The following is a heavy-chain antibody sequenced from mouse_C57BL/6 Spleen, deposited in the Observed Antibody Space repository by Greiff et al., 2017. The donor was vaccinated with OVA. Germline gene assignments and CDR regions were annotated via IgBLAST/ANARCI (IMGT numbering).Heavy chain of an antibody. CDR1: GYAFSSYW. V-gene: IGHV1-80*01. CDR3: ARGGYEDAMDY. Sequence: VQLQQSGAELVKPGASVKISCKASGYAFSSYWMNWVKQRPGKGLEWIGQIYPGDGDTNYNGKFKGKATLTADKSSSTAYMQLSSLTSEDSAVYFCARGGYEDAMDYWGQGTSVTVSS. D-gene: IGHD2-14*01. CDR2: IYPGDGDT. J-gene: IGHJ4*01.